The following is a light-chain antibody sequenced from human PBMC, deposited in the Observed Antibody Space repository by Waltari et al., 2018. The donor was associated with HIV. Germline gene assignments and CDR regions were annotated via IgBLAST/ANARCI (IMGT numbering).Light chain of an antibody. CDR1: GSDVGGYNY. CDR3: SSYTNRVTWV. V-gene: IGLV2-14*01. Sequence: QSALTQPAFVSGSRGASITIYCTGTGSDVGGYNYVSWYQQKPGKAPKLLIYAVSNRPSGVSNRFSGSKSGNTASLTVSGLQTEDEADYYCSSYTNRVTWVFGGGTRLTVL. CDR2: AVS. J-gene: IGLJ3*02.